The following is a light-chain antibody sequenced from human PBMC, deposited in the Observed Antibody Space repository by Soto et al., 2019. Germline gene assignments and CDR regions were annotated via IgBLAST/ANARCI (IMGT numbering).Light chain of an antibody. CDR2: GNS. CDR3: QSYDSSLSGYV. J-gene: IGLJ1*01. CDR1: SSNIGAGYD. Sequence: QSVLTQPPSVPGAPGQRVTISCTGSSSNIGAGYDVHWYQQLPGTAPKLLIYGNSNRPSGVPDRFSGSKSGTSASLAITGLQAEDEADYYCQSYDSSLSGYVFGTGNKVTVL. V-gene: IGLV1-40*01.